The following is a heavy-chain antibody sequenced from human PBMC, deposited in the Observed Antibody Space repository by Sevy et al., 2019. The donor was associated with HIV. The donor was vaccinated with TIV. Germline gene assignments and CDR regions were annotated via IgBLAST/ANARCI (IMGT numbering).Heavy chain of an antibody. J-gene: IGHJ4*02. CDR2: ISSSSSTI. V-gene: IGHV3-48*01. Sequence: GGSLRLYCAASGLTFSTYSMNWVRQAPGKGLEWVSYISSSSSTIYYADSVKGRFTISRDNAKNSLYLQMNSLRAEDTAVYYCASPLPFYYGSGSEEFDYWGRGTLVTVSS. CDR3: ASPLPFYYGSGSEEFDY. D-gene: IGHD3-10*01. CDR1: GLTFSTYS.